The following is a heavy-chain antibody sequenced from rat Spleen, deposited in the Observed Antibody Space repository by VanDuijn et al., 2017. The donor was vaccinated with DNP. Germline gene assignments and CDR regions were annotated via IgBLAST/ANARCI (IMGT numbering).Heavy chain of an antibody. D-gene: IGHD4-2*01. CDR3: ARHWSFDY. Sequence: EVLLVESDGGLVQPGRSLKLSCAVSGFTFNDYYMAWVRQAPAKGLEWVATISYNGGTPYYRDSVKGRFTISRDNAKSTLYLQMDSLRSEDTANYYCARHWSFDYWGQGVMVTVSS. J-gene: IGHJ2*01. CDR1: GFTFNDYY. V-gene: IGHV5-29*01. CDR2: ISYNGGTP.